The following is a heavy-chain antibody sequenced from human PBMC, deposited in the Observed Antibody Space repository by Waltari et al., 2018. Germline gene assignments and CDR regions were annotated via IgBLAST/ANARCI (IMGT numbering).Heavy chain of an antibody. J-gene: IGHJ5*02. CDR2: IGGTHSNI. Sequence: EVRLAESGGGLVKPGGSLRLSCTASGFDFSEYAMNWVRQAPGTGLEWVSSIGGTHSNIFYADSVKGRFTVSRDNAKNSLYLQMDNLRAEDSGLYFCTRDLYGSGGDWFDPWGQGTLVTVSS. V-gene: IGHV3-21*03. D-gene: IGHD3-10*01. CDR1: GFDFSEYA. CDR3: TRDLYGSGGDWFDP.